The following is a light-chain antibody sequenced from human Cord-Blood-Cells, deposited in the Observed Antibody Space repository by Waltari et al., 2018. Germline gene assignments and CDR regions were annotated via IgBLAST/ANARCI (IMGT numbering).Light chain of an antibody. V-gene: IGKV1-5*03. J-gene: IGKJ4*01. Sequence: DIQMTQSPSPLSASVRDRVTITCRASQSISSWLAWDQQKPGKDPKRLIYEASSLESGVPSRFSCSGSGTEVTLTISSLQPYDLATDYCQQYNSYSLTFGGGTKVEIK. CDR2: EAS. CDR3: QQYNSYSLT. CDR1: QSISSW.